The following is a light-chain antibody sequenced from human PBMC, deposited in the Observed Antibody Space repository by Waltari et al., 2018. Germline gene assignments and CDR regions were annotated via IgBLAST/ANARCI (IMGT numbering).Light chain of an antibody. CDR2: GAS. CDR1: QDISKY. V-gene: IGKV1-NL1*01. J-gene: IGKJ2*01. CDR3: QHYYSTSPKT. Sequence: DIQLTQSPPSLSASVGDRVTITCRASQDISKYLAWYQQKPGKGPKLLLYGASRLESGVPARFSGSGSGTDYTLTISSLQPEDFATYHCQHYYSTSPKTFGQGTKLE.